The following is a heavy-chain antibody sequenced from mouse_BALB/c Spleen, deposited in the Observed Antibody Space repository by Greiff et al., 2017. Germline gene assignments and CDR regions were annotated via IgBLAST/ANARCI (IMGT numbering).Heavy chain of an antibody. V-gene: IGHV2-4-1*01. CDR2: IWSGGST. Sequence: QVQLKQSGPGLVQPSQSLSITCTVSGFSLTSYGVHWVRQSPGKGLEWLGVIWSGGSTDYNAAFISRLSISKDNSKSQVFFKMNSLQADDTAIYYCARKGGYDYDGYWYFDVWGAGTTVTVSS. CDR1: GFSLTSYG. J-gene: IGHJ1*01. D-gene: IGHD2-4*01. CDR3: ARKGGYDYDGYWYFDV.